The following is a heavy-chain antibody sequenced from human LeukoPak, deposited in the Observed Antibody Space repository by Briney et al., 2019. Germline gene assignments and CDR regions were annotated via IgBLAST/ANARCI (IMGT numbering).Heavy chain of an antibody. V-gene: IGHV3-21*01. CDR3: ARDASASWDYFDY. CDR1: GFTFSSYS. Sequence: GGSLRLSCAASGFTFSSYSMNWVRQAPGKGLEWVSSISSSSSYIYYADSVKGRFTVSSDNAKNSLYLQMNSLRAEDTAVYYCARDASASWDYFDYWGQGTLVTVSS. CDR2: ISSSSSYI. J-gene: IGHJ4*02. D-gene: IGHD6-25*01.